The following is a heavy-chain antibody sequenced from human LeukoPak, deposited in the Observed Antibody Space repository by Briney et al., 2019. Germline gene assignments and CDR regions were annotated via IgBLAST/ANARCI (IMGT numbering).Heavy chain of an antibody. CDR1: GYTFTVYY. V-gene: IGHV1-2*04. CDR3: ARSGPSSSWYFWFDP. CDR2: INANSGGT. D-gene: IGHD6-13*01. J-gene: IGHJ5*02. Sequence: ASVKVSCKASGYTFTVYYMHWVRQAPGQGLEWMGRINANSGGTNYAQKFQGWVTMTRDTSISTVYMELSRLRSDDTAVYYCARSGPSSSWYFWFDPWGQGTLVTVSS.